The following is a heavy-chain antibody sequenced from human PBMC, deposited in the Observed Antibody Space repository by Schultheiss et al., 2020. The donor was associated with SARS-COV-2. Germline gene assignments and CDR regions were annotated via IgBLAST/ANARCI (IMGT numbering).Heavy chain of an antibody. Sequence: GGSLRLSCAASGFTFSSYSMNWVRQAPGKGLEWVSSISSSSSYIYYADSVKGRFTISRDNAKNSLYLQMNSLRAEDTAVYYCARERAGVGATGIFFDYWGQGTLVTVSS. J-gene: IGHJ4*02. CDR1: GFTFSSYS. D-gene: IGHD1-26*01. V-gene: IGHV3-21*01. CDR3: ARERAGVGATGIFFDY. CDR2: ISSSSSYI.